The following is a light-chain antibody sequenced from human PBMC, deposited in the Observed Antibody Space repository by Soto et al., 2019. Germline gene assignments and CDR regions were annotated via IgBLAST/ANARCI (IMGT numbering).Light chain of an antibody. V-gene: IGLV6-57*04. CDR1: SGSVASNY. CDR2: EDS. Sequence: NFMLTQPQFVSESPGKTVTISCTRSSGSVASNYVQWYQQRPGRAPTTVVFEDSQRPSGVPDRFSGSIDRTSNSASLTISALKTDDEADYYCQSSDSSDHVVFGGGTKLTVL. J-gene: IGLJ2*01. CDR3: QSSDSSDHVV.